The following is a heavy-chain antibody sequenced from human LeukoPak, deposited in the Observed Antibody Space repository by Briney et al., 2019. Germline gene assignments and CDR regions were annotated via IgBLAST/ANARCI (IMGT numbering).Heavy chain of an antibody. D-gene: IGHD6-19*01. CDR2: ISGSGGST. V-gene: IGHV3-23*01. Sequence: GGSLRLSCAASGFIFNSFAMHWVRQAPGKGLEWVSAISGSGGSTYYADSVKGRFTISRDNSKNTLYLQMNSLRAEDTAVYYCAKDTPSSGWYPEDWGQGTLVTVSS. J-gene: IGHJ4*02. CDR1: GFIFNSFA. CDR3: AKDTPSSGWYPED.